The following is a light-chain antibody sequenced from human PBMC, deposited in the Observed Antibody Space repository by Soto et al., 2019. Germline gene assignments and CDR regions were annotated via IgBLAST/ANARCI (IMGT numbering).Light chain of an antibody. J-gene: IGKJ5*01. CDR1: QGISRN. CDR3: KQYNKWPTFP. Sequence: EIVMTQSPATLSVSPGERATLSCRASQGISRNLAWYQQKPGQAPRLLILGASTRATGIPARFSGSGSGTEFTLTISSLQSEDFAVYYCKQYNKWPTFPFGQGTRLEIX. V-gene: IGKV3-15*01. CDR2: GAS.